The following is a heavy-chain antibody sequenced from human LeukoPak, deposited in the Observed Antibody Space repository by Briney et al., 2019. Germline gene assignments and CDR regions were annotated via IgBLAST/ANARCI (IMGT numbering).Heavy chain of an antibody. Sequence: PGGSLRLSCAASGFTFDDYAMHWVRQAPGKGLEWVSGISWNSGSIGYADSVKGRFTISRDNAKNSLYLQMNSLRAEDTALYYCAKDIVVAAVTMIVRSFDIWGQGTMVTVSS. V-gene: IGHV3-9*01. CDR3: AKDIVVAAVTMIVRSFDI. CDR1: GFTFDDYA. CDR2: ISWNSGSI. J-gene: IGHJ3*02. D-gene: IGHD3-22*01.